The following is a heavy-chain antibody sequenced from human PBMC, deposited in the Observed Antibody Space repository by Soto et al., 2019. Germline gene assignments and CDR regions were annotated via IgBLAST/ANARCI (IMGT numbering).Heavy chain of an antibody. D-gene: IGHD3-3*01. V-gene: IGHV4-34*01. J-gene: IGHJ4*02. CDR1: GGSFSGYY. Sequence: KPSETLSLTCAVYGGSFSGYYWSWIRQPPGKGLEWIGEINHSGSTNYNPSLKSRVTISVDTSKNQFSLKLSSVTAADTAVYYCARDPGPHYTDYWGQGTLVTVSS. CDR2: INHSGST. CDR3: ARDPGPHYTDY.